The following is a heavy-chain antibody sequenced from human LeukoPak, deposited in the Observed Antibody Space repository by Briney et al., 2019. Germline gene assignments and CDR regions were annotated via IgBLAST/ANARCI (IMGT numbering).Heavy chain of an antibody. CDR3: ARDVTPATL. J-gene: IGHJ4*02. D-gene: IGHD3-16*01. Sequence: KASETLSLTRTVSGGSINTNYWSWIRQPPGKGLEWIGYIRSSGSTNYNPSLKSRVTISMDTSKNQFSLQLSSVTAADTAVYYCARDVTPATLWGQGTLVTVSS. CDR2: IRSSGST. CDR1: GGSINTNY. V-gene: IGHV4-59*01.